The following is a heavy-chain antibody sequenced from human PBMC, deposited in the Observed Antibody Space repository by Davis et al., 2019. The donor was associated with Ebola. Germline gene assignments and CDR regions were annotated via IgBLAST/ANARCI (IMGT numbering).Heavy chain of an antibody. D-gene: IGHD5-24*01. V-gene: IGHV1-2*04. CDR2: INPNSGGT. J-gene: IGHJ4*02. CDR3: ARGTTRWLRSTDY. Sequence: ASVKVSCKASGYTFTGYYMHWVRQAPGQGLEWMGWINPNSGGTNYAQKFQGWVNMTRDTSISTAYMELSSLRSEDTAVYYCARGTTRWLRSTDYWGQGTLVTVSS. CDR1: GYTFTGYY.